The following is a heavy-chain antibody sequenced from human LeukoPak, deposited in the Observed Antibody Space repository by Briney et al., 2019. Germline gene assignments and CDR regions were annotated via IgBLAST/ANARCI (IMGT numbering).Heavy chain of an antibody. CDR2: IYYSGST. V-gene: IGHV4-59*01. D-gene: IGHD4-17*01. Sequence: PSETLSLTCTVPGGSISSYYWSWIRQPPGKGLEWIGYIYYSGSTNYNPSLKSRVTISVDTSKNQFSLKLSSVTAADTAVYYCARGRTDYVDAFDIWGQGTMVTVSS. CDR1: GGSISSYY. CDR3: ARGRTDYVDAFDI. J-gene: IGHJ3*02.